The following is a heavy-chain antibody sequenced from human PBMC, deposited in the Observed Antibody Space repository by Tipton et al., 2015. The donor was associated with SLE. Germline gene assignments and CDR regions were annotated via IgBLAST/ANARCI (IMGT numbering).Heavy chain of an antibody. Sequence: TLSLTCVVSGYSISSSCYWGWIRQPPGKGLEWIGSIYHSGNTYYNPSLKSRVTISIDASKNQLSLRLSSVTAADTAVYYCARQVDTEAVGSWNFAFWGRGTLVTVSS. V-gene: IGHV4-38-2*01. CDR2: IYHSGNT. CDR1: GYSISSSCY. D-gene: IGHD5-18*01. J-gene: IGHJ2*01. CDR3: ARQVDTEAVGSWNFAF.